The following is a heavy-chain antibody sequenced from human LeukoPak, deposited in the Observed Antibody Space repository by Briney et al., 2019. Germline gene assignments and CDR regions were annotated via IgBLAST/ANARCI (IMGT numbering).Heavy chain of an antibody. CDR1: GYSISSGYY. CDR3: ARDSYYYDSSGYYDPWYFDL. CDR2: IYHSGST. Sequence: SETLSLTCTVSGYSISSGYYWGWIRQPPGKGLEWIGSIYHSGSTYYNPSLKSRVTISVDTSKYQFSLKLSSVTAADTAVYYCARDSYYYDSSGYYDPWYFDLWGRGTLVTVSS. V-gene: IGHV4-38-2*02. J-gene: IGHJ2*01. D-gene: IGHD3-22*01.